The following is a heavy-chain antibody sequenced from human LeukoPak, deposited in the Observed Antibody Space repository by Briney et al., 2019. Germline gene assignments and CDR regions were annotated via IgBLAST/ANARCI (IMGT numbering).Heavy chain of an antibody. CDR1: GFTVSSNF. J-gene: IGHJ4*02. CDR2: ISVSGGSA. Sequence: GGSLRLSCAASGFTVSSNFMSWVRQAPGKGLEWVSTISVSGGSAYYADSVKGRFTISRDNSKNTLYLQMDSLRAEDTAVYYCAKREGGSGSYRLYYFDYWGQGTLVTVSA. D-gene: IGHD3-10*01. CDR3: AKREGGSGSYRLYYFDY. V-gene: IGHV3-23*01.